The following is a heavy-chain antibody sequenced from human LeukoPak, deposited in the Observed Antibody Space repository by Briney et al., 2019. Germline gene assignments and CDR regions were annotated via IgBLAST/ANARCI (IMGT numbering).Heavy chain of an antibody. D-gene: IGHD5-24*01. Sequence: GRSLRLCCAAPAFTFPSYWMSRVRKSPGNGMEWISTIRTTAEGAKYAYYADSVKGRVTISRGDGKNTLYLHMNSLRDDDTFFFQAEDGIRDAFDYWGQGILVTVSS. J-gene: IGHJ4*02. CDR2: IRTTAEGAKYA. V-gene: IGHV3-48*02. CDR1: AFTFPSYW. CDR3: EDGIRDAFDY.